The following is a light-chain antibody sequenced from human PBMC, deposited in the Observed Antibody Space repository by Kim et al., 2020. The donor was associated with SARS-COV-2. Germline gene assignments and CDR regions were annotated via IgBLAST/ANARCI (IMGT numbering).Light chain of an antibody. CDR3: QKYNSAPWT. V-gene: IGKV1-27*01. CDR1: QDIANS. CDR2: AAS. J-gene: IGKJ1*01. Sequence: SASVGNRVTFPCRASQDIANSLAWYQQKPGKVPNLLIYAASTLQSGVPSRFSGSGSGTQFTLTIGSLQTEDVATYYCQKYNSAPWTFGPGTKVEI.